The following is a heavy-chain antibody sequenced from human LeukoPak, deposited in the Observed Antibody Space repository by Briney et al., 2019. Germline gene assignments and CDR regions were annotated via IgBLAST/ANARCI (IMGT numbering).Heavy chain of an antibody. V-gene: IGHV4-59*01. Sequence: SETLSLTCTVSGGSISSNYWSWIRQPPGKGLEWIGYIYYSGRTNYKPSLKSRVTISIDMSKNQFSLKLSSVTAADTAVYYCARVMAGSSSGGYWFDPWGQGTLVTVSS. J-gene: IGHJ5*02. CDR1: GGSISSNY. CDR3: ARVMAGSSSGGYWFDP. D-gene: IGHD6-6*01. CDR2: IYYSGRT.